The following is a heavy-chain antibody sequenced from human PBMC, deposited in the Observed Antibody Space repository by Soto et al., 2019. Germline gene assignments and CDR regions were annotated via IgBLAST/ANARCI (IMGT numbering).Heavy chain of an antibody. D-gene: IGHD3-22*01. CDR1: GFTFSSYA. Sequence: PGGSLRLSCAASGFTFSSYAMCWVRQGPGQGLEWVSAISGSGGSTYYADSVMGRLTTFRDNWKNTLFFQSNSSRAADNAAYYFAKDPPAIGYLSDYWGQGTLVTVSS. CDR3: AKDPPAIGYLSDY. CDR2: ISGSGGST. V-gene: IGHV3-23*01. J-gene: IGHJ4*02.